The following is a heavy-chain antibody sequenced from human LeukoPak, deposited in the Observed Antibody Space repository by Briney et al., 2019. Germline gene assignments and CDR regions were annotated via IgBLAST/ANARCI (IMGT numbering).Heavy chain of an antibody. Sequence: GGSLRLSCAASGFTFDDYAMHWVRQAPGKGLEGVSCISRDSRNIVYADSVKGRFTIYRDTAKNSLYLQMGSLTTEDTAFYYCAAKKGGTASFDYWGQGTLVTVSP. CDR3: AAKKGGTASFDY. J-gene: IGHJ4*02. CDR1: GFTFDDYA. V-gene: IGHV3-9*01. D-gene: IGHD1-7*01. CDR2: ISRDSRNI.